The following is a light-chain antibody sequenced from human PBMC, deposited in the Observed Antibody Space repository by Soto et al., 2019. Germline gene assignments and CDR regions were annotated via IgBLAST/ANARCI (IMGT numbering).Light chain of an antibody. CDR3: QVWDSPSGHYV. J-gene: IGLJ1*01. Sequence: SYELTQPPSVSVAPGQTATITCGGDDIVVKSVHWYHRKPGQAPVLVVYDDTARPSGTPERFSGSNVGNTATLTISRVEAGDEADFYCQVWDSPSGHYVFGSGTKVTVL. CDR1: DIVVKS. CDR2: DDT. V-gene: IGLV3-21*02.